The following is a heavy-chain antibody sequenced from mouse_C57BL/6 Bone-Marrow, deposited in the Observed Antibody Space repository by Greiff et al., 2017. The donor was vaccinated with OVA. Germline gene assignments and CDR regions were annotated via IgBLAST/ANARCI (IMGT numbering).Heavy chain of an antibody. CDR2: IDPSDSYT. D-gene: IGHD2-3*01. CDR3: ARERWVPSRDY. V-gene: IGHV1-59*01. J-gene: IGHJ4*01. CDR1: GYTFTSYW. Sequence: QVQLQQPGAELVRPGTSVKLSCKASGYTFTSYWMHWVKQRPGQGLEWIGVIDPSDSYTNYNQKFKGKATLTVDTSSSTAYMQLSSLTSEDSAVYYCARERWVPSRDYWGQGTSVTVSS.